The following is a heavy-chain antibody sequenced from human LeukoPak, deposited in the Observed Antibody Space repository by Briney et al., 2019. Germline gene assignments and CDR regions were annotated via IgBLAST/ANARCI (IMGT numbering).Heavy chain of an antibody. D-gene: IGHD1-26*01. J-gene: IGHJ4*02. CDR3: VKDSGTYSFDY. CDR2: IEDNGGDK. CDR1: GFAFRRHN. V-gene: IGHV3-30*02. Sequence: GGSLRLSCAASGFAFRRHNMHWARQAPGKGLEWVSLIEDNGGDKYYADSVRGRLTISRDNSKNTLYLQINSLRAEDTAVYYCVKDSGTYSFDYWGQGTQVTVSS.